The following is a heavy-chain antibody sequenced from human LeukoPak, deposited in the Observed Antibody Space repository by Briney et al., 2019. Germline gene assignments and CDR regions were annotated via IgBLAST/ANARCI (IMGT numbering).Heavy chain of an antibody. CDR2: FSGGDGST. CDR3: AKGKVVPATIYDY. CDR1: GFTSSSYA. Sequence: PGGSLRLSCAASGFTSSSYAMSWVRQAPGKGLEWVSGFSGGDGSTSYADSVKGRFTISRDNSKNTLYLQMNSLRAEDTAVYYCAKGKVVPATIYDYWGQGTLVTVSS. J-gene: IGHJ4*02. D-gene: IGHD2-2*02. V-gene: IGHV3-23*01.